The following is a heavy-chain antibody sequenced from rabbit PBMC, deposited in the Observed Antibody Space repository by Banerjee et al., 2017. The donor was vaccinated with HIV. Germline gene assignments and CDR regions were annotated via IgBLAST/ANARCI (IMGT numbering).Heavy chain of an antibody. D-gene: IGHD4-2*01. J-gene: IGHJ4*01. Sequence: QEQLEESGGDLVKPEGSLTLTCTASGFSFSSSYWICWVRQAPGKGLEWIGCIYTGNDNTYYASWAKGRFTISKASSTTVTLQMTSLTAADTATYFCARRPYGGAATFNLWGPGTLVTVS. CDR1: GFSFSSSYW. CDR3: ARRPYGGAATFNL. CDR2: IYTGNDNT. V-gene: IGHV1S45*01.